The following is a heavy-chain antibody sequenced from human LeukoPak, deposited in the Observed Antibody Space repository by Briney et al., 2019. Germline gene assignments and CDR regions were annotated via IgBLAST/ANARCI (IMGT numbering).Heavy chain of an antibody. Sequence: PSETLSLTCTVSGGSISSYYWSWIRQPAGKGLKWIGRIYTSGSTNYNPSLKSRVTMSVDTSKNQFSLKLSSVTAADTAVYYCAGELGYDSSGYYSLLWFDPWGQGTLVTVSS. CDR3: AGELGYDSSGYYSLLWFDP. V-gene: IGHV4-4*07. CDR1: GGSISSYY. CDR2: IYTSGST. D-gene: IGHD3-22*01. J-gene: IGHJ5*02.